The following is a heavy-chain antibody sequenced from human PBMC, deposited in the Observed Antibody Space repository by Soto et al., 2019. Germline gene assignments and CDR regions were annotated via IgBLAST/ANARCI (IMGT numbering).Heavy chain of an antibody. CDR2: ITGYNGNT. Sequence: QVQLVQSGAEVKKPGASVKVSCKASGYTFTHYGISWVRQAPGQGLEWMGWITGYNGNTYYAQKLQGRVTMTTDTSTSLDYMELRSLSLDDTGVYYCARDDGRRRYDRFDYWGQGTLVTVSS. D-gene: IGHD5-12*01. V-gene: IGHV1-18*01. J-gene: IGHJ4*02. CDR3: ARDDGRRRYDRFDY. CDR1: GYTFTHYG.